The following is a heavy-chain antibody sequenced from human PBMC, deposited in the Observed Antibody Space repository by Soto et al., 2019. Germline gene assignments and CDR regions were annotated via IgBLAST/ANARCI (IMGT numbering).Heavy chain of an antibody. V-gene: IGHV4-4*07. D-gene: IGHD5-12*01. CDR3: ARAGSYSAYNFAHGIQLWSFAF. CDR2: IFSSGST. Sequence: SETLSLTCTVSGGSINTFYWSWVRQPAGKGLEWIGRIFSSGSTSFNPSLESRVAMSVDTSKNHFSLNLSSVTAADMAVYYCARAGSYSAYNFAHGIQLWSFAFWGPGALVTVSS. CDR1: GGSINTFY. J-gene: IGHJ4*02.